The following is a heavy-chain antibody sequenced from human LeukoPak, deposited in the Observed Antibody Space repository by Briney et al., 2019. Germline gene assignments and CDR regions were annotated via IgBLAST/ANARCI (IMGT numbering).Heavy chain of an antibody. D-gene: IGHD1-26*01. Sequence: ASVKVSCKVSGYTLTELSMHWVRQAPGKGLEWMGGFDPEDGETIYAQKFQGRVTMTEDTSTDTAYMELSSLRSEDTAVYYCATEPTQPSRYSGSYNWYFDLWGRGTLVTVSS. CDR1: GYTLTELS. CDR2: FDPEDGET. J-gene: IGHJ2*01. CDR3: ATEPTQPSRYSGSYNWYFDL. V-gene: IGHV1-24*01.